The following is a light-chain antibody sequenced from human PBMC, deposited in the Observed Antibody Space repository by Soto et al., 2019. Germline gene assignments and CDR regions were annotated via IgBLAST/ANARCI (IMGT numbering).Light chain of an antibody. CDR3: QPYESFRRT. J-gene: IGKJ1*01. CDR2: KAS. CDR1: QSINNW. Sequence: DIQMTQSPSTLSASVGDRVTITCRASQSINNWLAWYQQKPGKAPKLFIFKASTLESGVPSSFSSSGSGTELTLSIRSLKPDDFATYFFQPYESFRRTFRQGTNVEIK. V-gene: IGKV1-5*03.